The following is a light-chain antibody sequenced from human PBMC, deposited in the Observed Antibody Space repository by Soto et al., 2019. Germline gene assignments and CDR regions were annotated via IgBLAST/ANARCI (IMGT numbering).Light chain of an antibody. J-gene: IGKJ1*01. V-gene: IGKV1-5*01. CDR1: QSISSW. Sequence: DIQMTQSPSTLSASVGDRVTITCRASQSISSWLAWYQQKPGRAPKVLIFDASSLESGVPSRFSGSGSATEFTLTISSLQPDDFATYYCQQSYSTPPTFGQGTKVEIK. CDR2: DAS. CDR3: QQSYSTPPT.